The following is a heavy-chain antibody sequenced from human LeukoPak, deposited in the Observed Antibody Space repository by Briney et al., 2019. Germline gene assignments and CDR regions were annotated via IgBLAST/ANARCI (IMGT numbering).Heavy chain of an antibody. CDR1: GYTFTSYG. CDR3: ARTGEYSSGWYFHYYYYGMDV. CDR2: ISAYNGNT. J-gene: IGHJ6*02. D-gene: IGHD6-19*01. V-gene: IGHV1-18*01. Sequence: ASVKVSCKASGYTFTSYGISWVRQAPGQGLEWMGWISAYNGNTNYAQKLQGRVTMTTDTSTSTAYMELRSLRSDDTAVYYCARTGEYSSGWYFHYYYYGMDVWGQGTTVTVSS.